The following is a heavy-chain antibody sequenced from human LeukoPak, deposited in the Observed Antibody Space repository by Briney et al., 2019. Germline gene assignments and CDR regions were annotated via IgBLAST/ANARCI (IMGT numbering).Heavy chain of an antibody. CDR1: GGSISSYY. D-gene: IGHD5-18*01. Sequence: SETLSLTCTVSGGSISSYYWSWIRQPPGKGLEWIGYIYYSGSTNYNPSLKSRVAISVDTSKNQFSLKLSSVTAADTAVYYCARDKDSYGYDAFDIWGQGTMVTVSS. V-gene: IGHV4-59*01. CDR3: ARDKDSYGYDAFDI. J-gene: IGHJ3*02. CDR2: IYYSGST.